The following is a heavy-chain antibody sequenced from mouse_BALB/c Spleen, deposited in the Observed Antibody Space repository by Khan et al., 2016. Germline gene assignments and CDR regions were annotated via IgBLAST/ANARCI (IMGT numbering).Heavy chain of an antibody. CDR2: LSYSGYT. Sequence: EVQLQESGPGLVKPSQSLSLTCTVTGYSITSDYAWTWIRQFPGNKLEWMGYLSYSGYTNYNPSLTSRISITRDTSKHQFFLQLNSVTAEDTATYYRADDGYYAWVTYWGQGTLVTVSA. CDR3: ADDGYYAWVTY. CDR1: GYSITSDYA. J-gene: IGHJ3*01. D-gene: IGHD2-3*01. V-gene: IGHV3-2*02.